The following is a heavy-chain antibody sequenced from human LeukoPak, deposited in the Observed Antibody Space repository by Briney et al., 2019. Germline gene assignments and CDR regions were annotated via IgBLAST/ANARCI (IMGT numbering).Heavy chain of an antibody. CDR3: TTWDGVD. Sequence: PRGSLRLSCAASGFTFSNALMTWVRQAPGKGLEWVGHIKSKSDGGTTDCAAPVKGRFTISRDDSKNTLSLQMNSLKSEDTAVYYCTTWDGVDWGQGTKVTVSS. V-gene: IGHV3-15*01. CDR2: IKSKSDGGTT. CDR1: GFTFSNAL. J-gene: IGHJ3*01. D-gene: IGHD1-26*01.